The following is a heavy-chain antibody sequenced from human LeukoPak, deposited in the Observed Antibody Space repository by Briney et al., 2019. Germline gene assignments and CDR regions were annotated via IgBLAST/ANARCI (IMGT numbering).Heavy chain of an antibody. D-gene: IGHD4-17*01. CDR2: ISYDGSNK. Sequence: GGSLRLSCAASGFTFSSYAMHWVRQAPGKGLEWVAVISYDGSNKYYADSVKGRFTISRDNSKNTLHLQMNSLRAEDTAVYYCARGNGDYVLDYWGQGTLVAVSS. CDR3: ARGNGDYVLDY. J-gene: IGHJ4*02. CDR1: GFTFSSYA. V-gene: IGHV3-30*14.